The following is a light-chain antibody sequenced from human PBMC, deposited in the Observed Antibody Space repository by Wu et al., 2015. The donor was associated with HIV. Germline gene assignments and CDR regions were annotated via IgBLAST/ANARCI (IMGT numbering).Light chain of an antibody. J-gene: IGKJ5*01. CDR3: QQRSNWPPGMT. CDR2: DAS. Sequence: PGESATLSCRASQSVDSYLAWYRQKPGQPPRLLIYDASIRADGIPARFSASGSGTHFTLNISRLETEDFAIYYCQQRSNWPPGMTFGQGTRL. CDR1: QSVDSY. V-gene: IGKV3-11*01.